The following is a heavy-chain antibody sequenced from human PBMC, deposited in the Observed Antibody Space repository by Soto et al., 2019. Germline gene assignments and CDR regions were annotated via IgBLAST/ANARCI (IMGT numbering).Heavy chain of an antibody. D-gene: IGHD5-12*01. Sequence: SVKVSCKASGGTFSSYTINWARQAPGQGLEWVGRIIPILGIPNYAQKFQGRVTITADRSTSTAYMELSSLKSEDTAVYYCATTYGYNYAWVNPWGQVTLLTVS. V-gene: IGHV1-69*02. CDR1: GGTFSSYT. J-gene: IGHJ5*02. CDR2: IIPILGIP. CDR3: ATTYGYNYAWVNP.